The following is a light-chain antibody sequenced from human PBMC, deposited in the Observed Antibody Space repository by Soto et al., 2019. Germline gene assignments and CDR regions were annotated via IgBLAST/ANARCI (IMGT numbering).Light chain of an antibody. J-gene: IGLJ1*01. CDR1: SGDVGAYNY. Sequence: QSVLTQPASVSGSPGQSITISCTGTSGDVGAYNYVSWHQQQPGKAPKLMIYEVTNRPSGVSNRFSGSKSGNTASLTISGLQAEDEADYYCSSKTTSTTPIDVFGTGTKLTVL. V-gene: IGLV2-14*01. CDR2: EVT. CDR3: SSKTTSTTPIDV.